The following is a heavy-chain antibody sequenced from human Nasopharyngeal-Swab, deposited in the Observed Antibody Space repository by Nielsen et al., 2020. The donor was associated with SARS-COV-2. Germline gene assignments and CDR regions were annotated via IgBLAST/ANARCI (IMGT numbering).Heavy chain of an antibody. CDR3: AKSRGDTTMAHYYYYLDV. Sequence: GGSLRLSCAVSGLPFNNYAVTWVRQAPGKGLGWVSIISSRGTDTYYADYVKGRFTISRDNSKNTLYLQMNSLRAEDSAIYYCAKSRGDTTMAHYYYYLDVWGKGTTVTVSS. D-gene: IGHD5-24*01. CDR2: ISSRGTDT. V-gene: IGHV3-23*01. CDR1: GLPFNNYA. J-gene: IGHJ6*03.